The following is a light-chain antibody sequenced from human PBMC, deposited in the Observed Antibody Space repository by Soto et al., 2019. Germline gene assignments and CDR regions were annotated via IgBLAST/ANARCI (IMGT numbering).Light chain of an antibody. CDR3: QQYGSSFSIT. J-gene: IGKJ5*01. V-gene: IGKV3-20*01. Sequence: EIVLTQSPGTLSLSPGERATLSCRASQSVSSNYFAWYQQKPGQAPRLLIYGASSRATGIPDRFSGSGSGTDFTLTISRLEPEDFAVYYCQQYGSSFSITFGQGTRLEIK. CDR1: QSVSSNY. CDR2: GAS.